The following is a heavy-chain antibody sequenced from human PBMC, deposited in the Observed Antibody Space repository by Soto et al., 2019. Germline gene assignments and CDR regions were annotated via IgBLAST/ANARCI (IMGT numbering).Heavy chain of an antibody. J-gene: IGHJ4*02. CDR2: ISAYNGNT. Sequence: QVQLVQSGAEVKKPGASVKVSCKASGYTFTSYGISWVRQAPGQGLEWMGWISAYNGNTNYAQKLQGRVTMTTDTSTSTGYRELRSLRADDPAVYYCARDSWEYSSSSYPEAFDYWGQGTLVTVSS. D-gene: IGHD6-6*01. V-gene: IGHV1-18*01. CDR1: GYTFTSYG. CDR3: ARDSWEYSSSSYPEAFDY.